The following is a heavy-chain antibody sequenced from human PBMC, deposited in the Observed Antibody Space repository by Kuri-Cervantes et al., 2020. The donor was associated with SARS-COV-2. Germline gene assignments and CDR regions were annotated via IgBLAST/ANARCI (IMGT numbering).Heavy chain of an antibody. V-gene: IGHV5-51*01. Sequence: GESLKISCKGSGYSFTSYWIGWVRQMPGKGLEWMGIIYPGDSDTRYSPSFQGRVTISADKSISTAYLQWSSLKASDTAMYYCATGLVVPAAMRDYWGQGTLVTDSS. J-gene: IGHJ4*02. CDR3: ATGLVVPAAMRDY. D-gene: IGHD2-2*01. CDR2: IYPGDSDT. CDR1: GYSFTSYW.